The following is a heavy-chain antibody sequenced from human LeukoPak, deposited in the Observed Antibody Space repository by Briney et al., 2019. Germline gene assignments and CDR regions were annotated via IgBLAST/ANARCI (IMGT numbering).Heavy chain of an antibody. CDR1: GYTFTGYY. D-gene: IGHD2-15*01. CDR2: INPNSGGT. J-gene: IGHJ5*02. CDR3: ARERLVVVAPSWFDP. Sequence: ASVKVSCKASGYTFTGYYMHWVRQAPGQGLEWMGWINPNSGGTNYAQKFQGRVTMTRDTSISTAYMELSRLRSDDTAVYYCARERLVVVAPSWFDPWGQGTLVTVSS. V-gene: IGHV1-2*02.